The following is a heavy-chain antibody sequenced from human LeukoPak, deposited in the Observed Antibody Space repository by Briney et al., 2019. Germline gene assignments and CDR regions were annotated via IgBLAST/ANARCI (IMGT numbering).Heavy chain of an antibody. CDR2: IYWDDDK. CDR3: AHRLDQRTNWNYGNFDY. Sequence: APGPTLVKPTETLTLTCTFSGFSLTTSGVGVAWIRQPPGQALEWLAVIYWDDDKRYRPSLKNRLTITKDTSRNQVVLTMTNMDPVDTATYYCAHRLDQRTNWNYGNFDYWGQGTLVTVSS. J-gene: IGHJ4*02. D-gene: IGHD1-7*01. V-gene: IGHV2-5*02. CDR1: GFSLTTSGVG.